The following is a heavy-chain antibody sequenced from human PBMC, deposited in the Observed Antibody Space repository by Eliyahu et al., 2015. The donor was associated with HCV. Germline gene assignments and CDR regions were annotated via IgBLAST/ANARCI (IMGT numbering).Heavy chain of an antibody. J-gene: IGHJ4*02. D-gene: IGHD6-19*01. V-gene: IGHV3-21*01. CDR2: ISSSSSYI. CDR3: ARVPSSAKGY. Sequence: EVQLVESGGGLVKPGGSLRLSCAGSGFTLSSYSMNWVRQAPGKGLGWVSSISSSSSYIYYADSVKGRFTISRDNAKNSLYLQMNSLRAEDTAVYYCARVPSSAKGYWGQGTLVTVSS. CDR1: GFTLSSYS.